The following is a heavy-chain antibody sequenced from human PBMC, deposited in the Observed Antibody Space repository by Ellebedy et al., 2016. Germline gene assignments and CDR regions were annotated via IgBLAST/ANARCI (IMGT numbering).Heavy chain of an antibody. J-gene: IGHJ4*02. Sequence: GGSLRLXXTASGFTFGDFAINWFRQAPGKGLEWVGFIRSKAYGGTADYAASVTGRFTISRDDSKSIAYLQMNSLKTEDTAVYYCTRSYCSSTNCYLFYADYWGQGTLVTVSS. CDR2: IRSKAYGGTA. CDR1: GFTFGDFA. CDR3: TRSYCSSTNCYLFYADY. V-gene: IGHV3-49*03. D-gene: IGHD2-2*01.